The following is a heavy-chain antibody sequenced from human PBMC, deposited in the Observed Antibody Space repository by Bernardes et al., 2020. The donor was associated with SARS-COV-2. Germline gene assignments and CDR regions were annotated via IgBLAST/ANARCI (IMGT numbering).Heavy chain of an antibody. Sequence: ASVKVSCKVSGYTLTALSMHWVRQAPGQGLEWMGGFDPEDGETIYAQKFQGRVTMTEDTSTDTAYMELSSLRSEDTAVYYCATGFAIFGGLYGMDVWGQGTTVTGAS. CDR2: FDPEDGET. J-gene: IGHJ6*02. D-gene: IGHD3-3*01. V-gene: IGHV1-24*01. CDR1: GYTLTALS. CDR3: ATGFAIFGGLYGMDV.